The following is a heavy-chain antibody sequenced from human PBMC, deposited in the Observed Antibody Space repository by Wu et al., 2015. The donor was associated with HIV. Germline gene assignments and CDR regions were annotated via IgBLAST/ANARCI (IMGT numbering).Heavy chain of an antibody. Sequence: QVQLVQSGAEVKKPGASVKVSCKASGYTFTGYYMHWVRQAPGQGLEWMGWINPNSGGTNYAQKFQGRVTMTRDTSISTAYMELSRLRSDDTAVYYCARGRSYYGFGEFIRTTWGQGTLVTVSS. CDR2: INPNSGGT. J-gene: IGHJ4*02. CDR1: GYTFTGYY. V-gene: IGHV1-2*02. D-gene: IGHD3-10*01. CDR3: ARGRSYYGFGEFIRTT.